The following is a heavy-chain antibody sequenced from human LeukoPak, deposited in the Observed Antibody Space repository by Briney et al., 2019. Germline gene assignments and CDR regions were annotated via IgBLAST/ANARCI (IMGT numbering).Heavy chain of an antibody. CDR3: ARERRKDIVVVPAATQYNGFDP. Sequence: GASVKVSCKASGYTFTGYYMHWVRQAPGQGLEWMGWINPNSGGTNYAQKFQGRVTMTRDTSISTAYMELSRLRSDDTAVYYCARERRKDIVVVPAATQYNGFDPWGQGTLVTVSS. J-gene: IGHJ5*02. V-gene: IGHV1-2*02. CDR2: INPNSGGT. D-gene: IGHD2-2*01. CDR1: GYTFTGYY.